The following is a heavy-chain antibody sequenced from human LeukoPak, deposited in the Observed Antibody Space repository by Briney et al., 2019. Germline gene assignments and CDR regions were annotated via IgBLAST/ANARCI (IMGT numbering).Heavy chain of an antibody. Sequence: QSGRSLRLSSAASGFTFYDYAMHWVRQAPGKGLKCVSRLGGNSGSRGYADAVQGRFTISRDTAPSSLYLPMNRLRAADTALYYCAKDGANSGSYFVYWGQRALVTVSS. CDR2: LGGNSGSR. J-gene: IGHJ4*02. CDR3: AKDGANSGSYFVY. CDR1: GFTFYDYA. V-gene: IGHV3-9*01. D-gene: IGHD1-26*01.